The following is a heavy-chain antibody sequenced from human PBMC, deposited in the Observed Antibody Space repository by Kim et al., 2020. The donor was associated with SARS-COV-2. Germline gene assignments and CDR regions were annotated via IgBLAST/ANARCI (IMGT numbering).Heavy chain of an antibody. D-gene: IGHD3-16*02. Sequence: ASVKVSCKASGYTFTSYGISWVRQAPGQGLEWMGWISAYNGNTNYAQMLQGRVTMTTDTSTSTAYMELRSLRSDDTAVYYCAREGGMITFGGGIASDYWGQGTLVTVSS. CDR3: AREGGMITFGGGIASDY. V-gene: IGHV1-18*01. CDR2: ISAYNGNT. J-gene: IGHJ4*02. CDR1: GYTFTSYG.